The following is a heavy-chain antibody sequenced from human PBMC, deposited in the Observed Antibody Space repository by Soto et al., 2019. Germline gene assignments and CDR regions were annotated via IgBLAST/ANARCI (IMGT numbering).Heavy chain of an antibody. Sequence: QVQLQESGPGLVKPSQTLSLTCTVSGGSISSGGYYWSWIRQHPGKGLEWIGYIYYSGNTYYNPSLKSRVTISVDTSKNQFSLKMSSVTAADTAVYYCARDRGDYGVDYWGQGTLVTVSS. CDR1: GGSISSGGYY. CDR3: ARDRGDYGVDY. D-gene: IGHD4-17*01. J-gene: IGHJ4*02. V-gene: IGHV4-31*03. CDR2: IYYSGNT.